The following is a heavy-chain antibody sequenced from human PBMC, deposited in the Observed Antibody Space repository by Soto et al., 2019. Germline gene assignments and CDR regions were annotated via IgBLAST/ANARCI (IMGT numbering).Heavy chain of an antibody. CDR1: GFTFSSYA. CDR2: ISYDGSNK. Sequence: PGGSLRLSCAASGFTFSSYAMHWVRQAPGKGLEWVAVISYDGSNKYYADSVKGRFTISRDNSKNTLYLQMNSLRAEDTAVYYCARSPYSSGWYDYWGQGTLVTV. D-gene: IGHD6-19*01. V-gene: IGHV3-30-3*01. J-gene: IGHJ4*02. CDR3: ARSPYSSGWYDY.